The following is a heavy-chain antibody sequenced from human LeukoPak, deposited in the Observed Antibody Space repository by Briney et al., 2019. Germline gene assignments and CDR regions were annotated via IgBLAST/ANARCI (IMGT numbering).Heavy chain of an antibody. D-gene: IGHD3-10*01. V-gene: IGHV1-2*02. J-gene: IGHJ4*02. CDR3: ARLGGAQGYYYRSGSNHYFDH. Sequence: ASVKVSCKTSGFTFVGHYMHWVRQAPGQGLEWMGWINPDSGGTDYPQKFRGRVTMTRDTSSNTLYMELSSLRSDDTAVHYCARLGGAQGYYYRSGSNHYFDHWGQGTLVTVSS. CDR2: INPDSGGT. CDR1: GFTFVGHY.